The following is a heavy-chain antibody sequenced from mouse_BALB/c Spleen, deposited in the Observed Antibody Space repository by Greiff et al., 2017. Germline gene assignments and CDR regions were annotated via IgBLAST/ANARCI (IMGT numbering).Heavy chain of an antibody. V-gene: IGHV5-6-2*01. CDR3: ARHEKYGNYDYAMDY. J-gene: IGHJ4*01. Sequence: DVMLVESGGGLVKLGGSLKLSCAASGFTFSSYYMSWVRQTPEKRLEWVAAINSNGGSTYYPDNVKGRFTISRDNAKNTLYLQMSSLKSEDTALYYCARHEKYGNYDYAMDYWGQGTSVTVSS. CDR1: GFTFSSYY. D-gene: IGHD2-10*02. CDR2: INSNGGST.